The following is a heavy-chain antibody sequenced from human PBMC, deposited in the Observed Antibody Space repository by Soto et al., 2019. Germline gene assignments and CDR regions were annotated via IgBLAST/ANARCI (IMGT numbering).Heavy chain of an antibody. CDR2: ISAGNGNT. D-gene: IGHD1-26*01. V-gene: IGHV1-3*01. Sequence: ASVKVSCKASGYTFHSYAMNWVRQAPGQRLEWMGWISAGNGNTVYSQTFQARVTITRDTSASTAYMELSSLRSEDTAVYYCARDLGWELRFLNVGPVFDYWGQGTLVTVSS. CDR1: GYTFHSYA. J-gene: IGHJ4*02. CDR3: ARDLGWELRFLNVGPVFDY.